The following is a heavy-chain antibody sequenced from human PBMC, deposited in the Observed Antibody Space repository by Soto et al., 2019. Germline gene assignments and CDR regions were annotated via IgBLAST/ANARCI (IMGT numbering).Heavy chain of an antibody. CDR1: GGSISSGDYY. CDR3: ASDSYYYDSSGQYNWFDP. V-gene: IGHV4-30-4*01. D-gene: IGHD3-22*01. CDR2: IYYSGST. J-gene: IGHJ5*02. Sequence: PSETLSLTCTVSGGSISSGDYYWSWIRQPPGKGLEWIGYIYYSGSTYYNPSLKSRVTISVDTSKNQFSLKLSSVTAADTAVYYCASDSYYYDSSGQYNWFDPWGQGTLVTVSS.